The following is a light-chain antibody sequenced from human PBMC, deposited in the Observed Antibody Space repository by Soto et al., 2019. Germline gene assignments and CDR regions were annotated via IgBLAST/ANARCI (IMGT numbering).Light chain of an antibody. V-gene: IGKV1-5*03. Sequence: DIQMTQSPSILSASVGDRVTSTCRASQTISSWLAWYQQKPGKAPKLLIYKASTLKSGVPSRFSGSGSGTEFTLTISSLQPDDFATYYCQHYNSYSEAFGQGTKGDIK. CDR2: KAS. CDR1: QTISSW. CDR3: QHYNSYSEA. J-gene: IGKJ1*01.